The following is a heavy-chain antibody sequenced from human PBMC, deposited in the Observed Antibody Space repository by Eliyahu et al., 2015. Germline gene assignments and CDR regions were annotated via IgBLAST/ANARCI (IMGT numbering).Heavy chain of an antibody. J-gene: IGHJ5*02. D-gene: IGHD6-13*01. Sequence: QVTLRESGPALVKPTQTLTLTCTFSGFSLSTSGXCVSWIRQPPGKALEWLALIDWDDDKYYSTSLKTRLTLSKDTSKNQVVLTLTSMDPVDTGTYYCARTHSRSVWFDPWGQGTLVTVSS. V-gene: IGHV2-70*01. CDR1: GFSLSTSGXC. CDR3: ARTHSRSVWFDP. CDR2: IDWDDDK.